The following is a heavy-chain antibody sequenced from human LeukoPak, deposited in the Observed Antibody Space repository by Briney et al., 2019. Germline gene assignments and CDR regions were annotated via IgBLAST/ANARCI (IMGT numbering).Heavy chain of an antibody. Sequence: GRSLRLSCAASGFTFSSYAMHWVRQAPGKGLEWVAVISYDGSNKYYADSVKGRLTISRDNSKNTLYLQMHSLGPEDTAVYFCAKDVGTNYEYYGMDVWGQGTTVTVTS. D-gene: IGHD1-7*01. CDR2: ISYDGSNK. J-gene: IGHJ6*02. V-gene: IGHV3-30-3*01. CDR3: AKDVGTNYEYYGMDV. CDR1: GFTFSSYA.